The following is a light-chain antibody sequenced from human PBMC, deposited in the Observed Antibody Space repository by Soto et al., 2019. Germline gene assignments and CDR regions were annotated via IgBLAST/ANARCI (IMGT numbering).Light chain of an antibody. J-gene: IGLJ3*02. V-gene: IGLV1-44*01. Sequence: QSVLTQPPSASGTPGQWVTISCSGSSSNIGSNTVHWYQQLPGTAPRLLIYNNHQRPSGVPDRLSASTSGTSASLALTEVQSADEADYYCASWDDSLNAWVFGGGTKLTVL. CDR1: SSNIGSNT. CDR2: NNH. CDR3: ASWDDSLNAWV.